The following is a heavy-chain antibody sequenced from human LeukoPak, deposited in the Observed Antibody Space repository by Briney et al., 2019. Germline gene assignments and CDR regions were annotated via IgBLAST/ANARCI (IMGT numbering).Heavy chain of an antibody. CDR3: ARGLWYGSGSPRWFDP. CDR1: GFTFSSYA. J-gene: IGHJ5*02. Sequence: LRLSCAASGFTFSSYAMHWVRQAPGKGLEWIGEINHSGSTNYNPSLKSRVTISVDTSKNQFSLKLSSVTAADTAVYYCARGLWYGSGSPRWFDPWGQGTLVTVSS. CDR2: INHSGST. V-gene: IGHV4-34*01. D-gene: IGHD3-10*01.